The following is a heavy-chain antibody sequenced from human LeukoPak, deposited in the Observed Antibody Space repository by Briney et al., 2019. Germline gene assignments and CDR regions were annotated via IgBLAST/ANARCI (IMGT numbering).Heavy chain of an antibody. CDR3: ARGRPLDP. J-gene: IGHJ5*02. CDR2: INHSGST. V-gene: IGHV4-34*01. Sequence: SETLSLTCAIYGGSFSGYYWSWIRQPPGKGLEWIGEINHSGSTNYNPSLKSRVTISVDTSKNQFSLKLSSVTAADTAVYYCARGRPLDPWGQGTLVTVSS. CDR1: GGSFSGYY.